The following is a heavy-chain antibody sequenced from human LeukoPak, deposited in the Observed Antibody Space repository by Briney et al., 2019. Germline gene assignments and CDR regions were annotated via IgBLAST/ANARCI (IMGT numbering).Heavy chain of an antibody. Sequence: PGGSLRLSCAASGFTFSDFYMSWIRQAPGKGLEWVSSISGSGAHTNYADSVKGRFTISRDNSKNTLFLQMSSLKVEDTAVYFCAKDLTAIRTTYPDYWSQGTLVTVSS. CDR1: GFTFSDFY. V-gene: IGHV3-23*01. J-gene: IGHJ4*02. CDR3: AKDLTAIRTTYPDY. D-gene: IGHD5-18*01. CDR2: ISGSGAHT.